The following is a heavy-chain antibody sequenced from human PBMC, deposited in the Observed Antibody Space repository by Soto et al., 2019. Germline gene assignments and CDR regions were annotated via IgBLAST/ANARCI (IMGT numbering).Heavy chain of an antibody. CDR3: ASAAVTGTAGLDF. J-gene: IGHJ4*02. CDR1: GYTFTGYY. Sequence: GASVKVSCKASGYTFTGYYMHWVRQAPGQGLEWMGWINPSNGGTKYAEKFQGRVTMTRDTSISTAYVELSRLTSDDTAVYYCASAAVTGTAGLDFWGQGTLVTSPQ. CDR2: INPSNGGT. D-gene: IGHD6-19*01. V-gene: IGHV1-2*02.